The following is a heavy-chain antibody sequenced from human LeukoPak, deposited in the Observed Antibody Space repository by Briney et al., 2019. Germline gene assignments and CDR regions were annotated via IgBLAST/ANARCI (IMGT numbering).Heavy chain of an antibody. J-gene: IGHJ4*02. CDR3: ARDIYYYDSSGYYFPGGSDY. Sequence: GGSLRLSCAASEFTFSSYAMYWVRQAPDQGLEWVALISYDGTNKYYADSVKGRFTISRDNAKNSLYLQMNSLRAEDTAVYYCARDIYYYDSSGYYFPGGSDYWGQGTLVTVSS. CDR2: ISYDGTNK. CDR1: EFTFSSYA. D-gene: IGHD3-22*01. V-gene: IGHV3-30*04.